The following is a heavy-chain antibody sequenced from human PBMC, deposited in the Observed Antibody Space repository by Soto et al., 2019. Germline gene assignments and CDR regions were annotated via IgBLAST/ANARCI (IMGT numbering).Heavy chain of an antibody. CDR1: GFTFSSYA. Sequence: EVQLVESGGGLVQPGGSLRLSCAASGFTFSSYAMSWVRQAPGKGLEWVSVIDDSGGSTYYADSVKGRFTISRDNSKNTLYLQMNSLRAEDTAVYYCAKGGSNSGWTYFDYWGQGTLVTVSS. V-gene: IGHV3-23*04. D-gene: IGHD6-19*01. J-gene: IGHJ4*02. CDR2: IDDSGGST. CDR3: AKGGSNSGWTYFDY.